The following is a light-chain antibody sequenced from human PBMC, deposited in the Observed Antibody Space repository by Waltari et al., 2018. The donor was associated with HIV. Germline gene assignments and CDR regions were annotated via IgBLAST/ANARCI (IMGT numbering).Light chain of an antibody. CDR1: YIGTKN. J-gene: IGLJ1*01. V-gene: IGLV3-9*01. Sequence: SYQLTQPPSLSVAPGQTATITCGGDYIGTKNVRWYQQKPGQAPLLVIFKNIDRPSVIPERFSGSNSGNTAILTISAAQVADEADYYCQVWDSSTVIFGSGTTVTV. CDR2: KNI. CDR3: QVWDSSTVI.